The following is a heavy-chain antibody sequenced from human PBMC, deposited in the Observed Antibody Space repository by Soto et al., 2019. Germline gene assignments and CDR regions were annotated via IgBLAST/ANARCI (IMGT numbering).Heavy chain of an antibody. CDR2: MWYDGSNK. V-gene: IGHV3-33*01. CDR1: GFTFSSYG. J-gene: IGHJ4*02. Sequence: GGSLRLSCAASGFTFSSYGMHWVRQAPGKGLEWVAVMWYDGSNKYYADSVKGRFTISRDNSKNTLYLQMNSLRAEDTAVYYCARERRPYYYDSSGFFDYWGQGTLVTVSS. D-gene: IGHD3-22*01. CDR3: ARERRPYYYDSSGFFDY.